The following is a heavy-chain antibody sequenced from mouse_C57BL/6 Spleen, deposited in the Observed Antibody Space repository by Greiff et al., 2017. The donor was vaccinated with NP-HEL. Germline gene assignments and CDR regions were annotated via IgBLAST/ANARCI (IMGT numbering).Heavy chain of an antibody. V-gene: IGHV3-6*01. D-gene: IGHD1-1*01. CDR2: ISYDGSN. CDR1: GYSITSGYY. CDR3: ARDHYYGSSYGWFAY. J-gene: IGHJ3*01. Sequence: EVKLVESGPGLVKPSQSLSLTCSVTGYSITSGYYWNWIRQFPGNKLEWMGYISYDGSNNYNPSLKNRISITRDTSKNQFFLKLNSVTTEDTATYYCARDHYYGSSYGWFAYWGQGTLVTVSA.